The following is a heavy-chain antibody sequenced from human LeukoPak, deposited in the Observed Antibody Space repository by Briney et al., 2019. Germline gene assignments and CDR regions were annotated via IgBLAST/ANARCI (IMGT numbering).Heavy chain of an antibody. J-gene: IGHJ5*02. D-gene: IGHD2-15*01. Sequence: PSETLSLTCTVSGGSISSYYWSWIRQPPGKGLEWIGYIYYSGSTNYNPSLKSRVTISVDTSKNQFSLKLSSVTAADTAMYYCARAKDFLNWFDPCSQATLVTVSS. CDR2: IYYSGST. V-gene: IGHV4-59*01. CDR1: GGSISSYY. CDR3: ARAKDFLNWFDP.